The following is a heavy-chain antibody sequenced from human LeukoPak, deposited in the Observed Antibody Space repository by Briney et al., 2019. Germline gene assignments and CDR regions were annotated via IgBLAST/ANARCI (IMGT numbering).Heavy chain of an antibody. Sequence: GGSLRLSCAASGFTFSSYWMHWVRQAPGKGLEYVSAISSNGGSTYYADSVKGRFTISRDNSKNTLYLQMSSLRTEDTAVYYCVKDGSGSYYTYYFDYWSQGTLVTVSS. CDR3: VKDGSGSYYTYYFDY. V-gene: IGHV3-64D*06. D-gene: IGHD3-10*01. CDR1: GFTFSSYW. CDR2: ISSNGGST. J-gene: IGHJ4*02.